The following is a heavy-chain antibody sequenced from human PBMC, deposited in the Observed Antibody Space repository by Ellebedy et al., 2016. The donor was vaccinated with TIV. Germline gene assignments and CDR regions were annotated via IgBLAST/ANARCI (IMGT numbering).Heavy chain of an antibody. Sequence: GESLKISCAASGFTFRNYWMAWVRQAPGKGLEWVANIKGDESVAYYGDSVRGRFTISRDNAKNSLFLEMHTLRAEETAVYYCARVRDAYDTKDSWGQGTLVAVPS. CDR3: ARVRDAYDTKDS. V-gene: IGHV3-7*01. CDR2: IKGDESVA. D-gene: IGHD5-12*01. CDR1: GFTFRNYW. J-gene: IGHJ4*02.